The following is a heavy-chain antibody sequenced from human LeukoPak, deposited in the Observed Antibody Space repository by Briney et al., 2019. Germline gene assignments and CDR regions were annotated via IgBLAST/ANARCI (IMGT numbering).Heavy chain of an antibody. CDR3: ARGVNSQGTAMVLFDS. J-gene: IGHJ4*02. V-gene: IGHV1-8*01. CDR1: GYTFTNHD. Sequence: ASVKVSCKGSGYTFTNHDINWVRQASGQGLEWMGWMNPKSGNTGYLQKFQGRVTMTRDTSMSTAFMELSSLASEDTAVYYCARGVNSQGTAMVLFDSWGQGSLVTLSA. CDR2: MNPKSGNT. D-gene: IGHD5-18*01.